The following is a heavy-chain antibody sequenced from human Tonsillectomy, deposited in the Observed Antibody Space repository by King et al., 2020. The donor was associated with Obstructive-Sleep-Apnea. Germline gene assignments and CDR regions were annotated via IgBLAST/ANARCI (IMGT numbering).Heavy chain of an antibody. J-gene: IGHJ6*02. CDR3: AKDIQLGATRYDYYGMDV. CDR1: GFTFDDYA. Sequence: VQLVESGGVVVQPGGSLRLSCAASGFTFDDYAMHWVRQAPGKGLEWVSLICWDGGSTYYADSVKGRFTISRDNSKNSLYLQMNSLRAEETAFYYCAKDIQLGATRYDYYGMDVWGQGTTVTVAS. V-gene: IGHV3-43D*03. D-gene: IGHD1-26*01. CDR2: ICWDGGST.